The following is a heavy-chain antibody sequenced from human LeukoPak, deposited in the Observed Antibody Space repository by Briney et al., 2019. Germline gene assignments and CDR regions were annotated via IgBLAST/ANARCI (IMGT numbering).Heavy chain of an antibody. Sequence: SVNVSCKASGYTFTSYGINWVRQAPGQGLEWMGGIIPIFGTANYAQKFQGRVTITADESTSTAYMELSSLRSEDTAVYYCARRLRLIDNWFDPWGQGTLVTVSS. CDR2: IIPIFGTA. V-gene: IGHV1-69*13. J-gene: IGHJ5*02. CDR3: ARRLRLIDNWFDP. CDR1: GYTFTSYG. D-gene: IGHD5-12*01.